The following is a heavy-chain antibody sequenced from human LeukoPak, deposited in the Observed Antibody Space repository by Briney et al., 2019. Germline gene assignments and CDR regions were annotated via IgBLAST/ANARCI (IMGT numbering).Heavy chain of an antibody. D-gene: IGHD5-24*01. CDR3: ASGVEMATIDDFEY. CDR2: ISSSGSTI. J-gene: IGHJ4*02. V-gene: IGHV3-11*01. Sequence: PGGSLRLSCAASGFTFSDYYMSWIRQAPGKGLEWASYISSSGSTIYYADSVKGRFTISRDNAKNSLYLQMNSLRAEDTAVYYCASGVEMATIDDFEYWGQGTLVTVS. CDR1: GFTFSDYY.